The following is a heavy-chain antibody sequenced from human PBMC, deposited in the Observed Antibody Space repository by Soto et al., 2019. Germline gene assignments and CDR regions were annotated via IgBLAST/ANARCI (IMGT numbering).Heavy chain of an antibody. D-gene: IGHD3-16*01. J-gene: IGHJ5*02. CDR2: MNPNSGNT. CDR3: ASVRVVRSREALGGVDP. CDR1: GYTFTSYD. V-gene: IGHV1-8*01. Sequence: ASVKVSCKASGYTFTSYDINWVRQATGQGLEWMGWMNPNSGNTGYAQKFQGRVTMTRNTYISTAYMELSSLRAEDTAVYYCASVRVVRSREALGGVDPWDQATLVTGSS.